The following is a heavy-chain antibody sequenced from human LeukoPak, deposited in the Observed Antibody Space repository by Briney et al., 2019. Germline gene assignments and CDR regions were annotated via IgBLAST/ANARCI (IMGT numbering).Heavy chain of an antibody. Sequence: SQTLSLTCAISGDSVSSNSAAWHWITQSPPRGLKWLGRTYYRSKWCNAYAVSVNSRITINPDTSKNKFSLQLNSVTPEDTAVYYCARGRGYDTGDFDYWGQGTLVTVSS. CDR1: GDSVSSNSAA. J-gene: IGHJ4*02. D-gene: IGHD5-12*01. CDR3: ARGRGYDTGDFDY. CDR2: TYYRSKWCN. V-gene: IGHV6-1*01.